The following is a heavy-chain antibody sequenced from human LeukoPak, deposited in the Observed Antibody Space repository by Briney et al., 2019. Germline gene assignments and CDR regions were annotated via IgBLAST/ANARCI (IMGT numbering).Heavy chain of an antibody. CDR2: ISSSSSYI. CDR3: AKDRAVAAYSYWYFDL. Sequence: GSLRLSCAASGFTFSSYSMNWVRQAPGKGLEWVSSISSSSSYIYYADSVKGRFTISRDNAKNSLYLQMNSLRGDDTAVYFCAKDRAVAAYSYWYFDLWGRGTLVTVSS. CDR1: GFTFSSYS. V-gene: IGHV3-21*01. D-gene: IGHD6-19*01. J-gene: IGHJ2*01.